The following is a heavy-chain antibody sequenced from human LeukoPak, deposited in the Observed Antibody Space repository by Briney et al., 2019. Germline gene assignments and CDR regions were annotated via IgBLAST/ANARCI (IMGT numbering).Heavy chain of an antibody. D-gene: IGHD3-22*01. J-gene: IGHJ3*02. CDR3: ARDHHRRLYDSQARDTFDI. Sequence: GGSLRLSCAASGFTFSSYWMSWVRQAPGKGLEWVSYISSSSTTIYYADSVKGRFTISRDNAKNSLYLQMNSLRADDTAVYYCARDHHRRLYDSQARDTFDIWGQGTMVTVSS. V-gene: IGHV3-48*01. CDR2: ISSSSTTI. CDR1: GFTFSSYW.